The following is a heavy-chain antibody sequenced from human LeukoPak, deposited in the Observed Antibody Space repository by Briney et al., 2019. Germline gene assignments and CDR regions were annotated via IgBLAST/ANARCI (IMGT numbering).Heavy chain of an antibody. CDR3: TRDPLTQNDY. V-gene: IGHV3-7*01. D-gene: IGHD1-14*01. CDR1: GFTFDSYW. CDR2: IKQDGNEK. Sequence: PGGSPRLSCAASGFTFDSYWMSWVRQAPGKGLEWVANIKQDGNEKYYVDSVKGRFTIYRDNAESSLYLQMNSLRAEDTAVYYCTRDPLTQNDYWGQGTLVTVSS. J-gene: IGHJ4*02.